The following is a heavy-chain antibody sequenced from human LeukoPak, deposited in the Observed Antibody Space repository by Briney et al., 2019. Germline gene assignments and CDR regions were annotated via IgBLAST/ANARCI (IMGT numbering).Heavy chain of an antibody. J-gene: IGHJ4*02. V-gene: IGHV3-23*01. CDR3: AKSYSSSWFYFDY. CDR2: ISGSGGST. CDR1: GFTFSSYA. Sequence: GGSLRLSCAASGFTFSSYAMSWVRQAPGKGLEWVSGISGSGGSTYYADSVKGRFTISRDNSKNTLYLQMNSLRAEDTALYYCAKSYSSSWFYFDYWGQGTLVTVSS. D-gene: IGHD6-13*01.